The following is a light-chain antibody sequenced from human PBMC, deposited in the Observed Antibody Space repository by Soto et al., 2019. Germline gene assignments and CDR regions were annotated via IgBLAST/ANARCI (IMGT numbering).Light chain of an antibody. J-gene: IGKJ4*01. CDR2: GAS. CDR1: QSVSSSY. CDR3: QQYGSSPLT. V-gene: IGKV3-20*01. Sequence: EIVLPKSPGTMSLSPGESSTLSGRARQSVSSSYLAWYQQKPGQAPRLLIYGASSRATGIPDRFSGSGSGTDFTLTISRLEPEDFAVYYCQQYGSSPLTFGAGTKVDI.